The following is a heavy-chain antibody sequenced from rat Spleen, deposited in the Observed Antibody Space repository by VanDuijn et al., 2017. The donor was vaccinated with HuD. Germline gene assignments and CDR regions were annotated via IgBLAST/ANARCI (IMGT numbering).Heavy chain of an antibody. J-gene: IGHJ3*01. V-gene: IGHV5-7*01. CDR1: GFTFNDYN. CDR2: IIYDGSST. Sequence: EVQLVESGGGSVQPGRSLKLSCAASGFTFNDYNMAWVRQAPKKGLEWVATIIYDGSSTYYRDSVKGRFTISRDNAKSTLYLKMDSLRSEDTATYYCATRAYYYDYDGSYYLNWFAYWGQGTLVTVSS. D-gene: IGHD1-12*02. CDR3: ATRAYYYDYDGSYYLNWFAY.